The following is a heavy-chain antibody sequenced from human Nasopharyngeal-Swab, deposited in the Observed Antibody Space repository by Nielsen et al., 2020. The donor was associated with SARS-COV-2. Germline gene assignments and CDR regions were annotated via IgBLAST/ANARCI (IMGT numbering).Heavy chain of an antibody. D-gene: IGHD5-12*01. CDR3: ARERGRGYGDY. Sequence: GGSLRLSCATSGFTFSPYTMTWVRQAPGKGLRWISYITSGNSVQYADSVRSRFTISRDNAKNSLDLQMNSLTAEDTAVYYCARERGRGYGDYWGQGTLVTVSS. CDR1: GFTFSPYT. V-gene: IGHV3-48*04. CDR2: ITSGNSV. J-gene: IGHJ4*02.